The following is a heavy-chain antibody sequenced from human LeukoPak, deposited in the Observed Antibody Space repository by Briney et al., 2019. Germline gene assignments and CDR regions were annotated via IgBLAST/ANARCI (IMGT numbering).Heavy chain of an antibody. J-gene: IGHJ4*02. CDR1: GGSISSSSYY. D-gene: IGHD6-13*01. CDR2: IYYSGST. CDR3: ARIAAAGLAY. V-gene: IGHV4-39*01. Sequence: ASETLSLTCTVSGGSISSSSYYWGWIRQPPGKGLEWIGSIYYSGSTYYNPSLKSRVTISVDTSKNQFSLKLSSVTAADTAVYYCARIAAAGLAYWGQGTLVTVSS.